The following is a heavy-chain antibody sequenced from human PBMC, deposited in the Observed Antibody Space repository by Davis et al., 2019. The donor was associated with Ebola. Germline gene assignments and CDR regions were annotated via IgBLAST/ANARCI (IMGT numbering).Heavy chain of an antibody. D-gene: IGHD6-6*01. V-gene: IGHV5-51*01. CDR3: GRRFSSGFDY. J-gene: IGHJ4*02. CDR1: EDSFTSYW. CDR2: IYTGDSDT. Sequence: GESLKISCKDSEDSFTSYWIGWMRQMPGKGLEWMGIIYTGDSDTRYSPSFRGQVVISADRSITTAYLQWSSLKTSDTAMYYCGRRFSSGFDYWGQGTLVTVSS.